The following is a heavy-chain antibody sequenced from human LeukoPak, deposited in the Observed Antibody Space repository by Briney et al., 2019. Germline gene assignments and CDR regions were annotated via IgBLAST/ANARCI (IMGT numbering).Heavy chain of an antibody. CDR3: AREARYSSGWLDY. D-gene: IGHD6-19*01. CDR1: GFTFSSYA. J-gene: IGHJ4*02. V-gene: IGHV3-30-3*01. CDR2: ISYDGSNK. Sequence: PGRSLRLSCAASGFTFSSYAMHWVRQAPGKGLEWVAVISYDGSNKYYADSVKGRFTISRDNPKNTLYLQMNSLRAEDTAVYYCAREARYSSGWLDYWGQGTLVTVSS.